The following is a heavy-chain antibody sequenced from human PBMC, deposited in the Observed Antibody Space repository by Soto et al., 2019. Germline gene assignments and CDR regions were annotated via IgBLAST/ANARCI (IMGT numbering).Heavy chain of an antibody. J-gene: IGHJ4*02. CDR1: GFSLSTSGVG. CDR2: IYWDDDK. CDR3: AHSLIPNWGSRGAFDY. Sequence: SGPTLVNPTQTLTLTCTFSGFSLSTSGVGVGWIRQPPGKALEWLALIYWDDDKRYSPSLKSRLTITKDTSKNRVVLTMTNMDPVDTATYYCAHSLIPNWGSRGAFDYWGQGTLVTVSS. D-gene: IGHD7-27*01. V-gene: IGHV2-5*02.